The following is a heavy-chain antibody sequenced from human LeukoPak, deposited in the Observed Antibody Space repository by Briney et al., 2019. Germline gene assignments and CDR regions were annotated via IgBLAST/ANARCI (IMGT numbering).Heavy chain of an antibody. Sequence: SETLSLTCTVSGGSISSYYWSWIRQPPGKGLEWIGYIYYSGSTNYNPSLKSRVTISVDTSKNQFSLKLSSVTAADTAVYYCARDVRATDYYYYMDVWGKGTTVTVSS. V-gene: IGHV4-59*01. D-gene: IGHD6-6*01. J-gene: IGHJ6*03. CDR1: GGSISSYY. CDR2: IYYSGST. CDR3: ARDVRATDYYYYMDV.